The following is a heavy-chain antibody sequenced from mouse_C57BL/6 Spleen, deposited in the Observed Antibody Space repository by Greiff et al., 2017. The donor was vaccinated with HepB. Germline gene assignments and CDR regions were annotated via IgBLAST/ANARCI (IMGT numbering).Heavy chain of an antibody. D-gene: IGHD1-1*01. V-gene: IGHV7-3*01. CDR2: IRNKANGYTT. CDR1: GFTFTDYY. Sequence: EVQWVESGGGLVQPGGSLSLSCAASGFTFTDYYMSWVRQPPGKALEWLGFIRNKANGYTTEYSASVKGRFTISRDNSQSILYLQMNALRAEDSATYYCARVRITTVVASPHWYFDVWGTGTTVTVSS. J-gene: IGHJ1*03. CDR3: ARVRITTVVASPHWYFDV.